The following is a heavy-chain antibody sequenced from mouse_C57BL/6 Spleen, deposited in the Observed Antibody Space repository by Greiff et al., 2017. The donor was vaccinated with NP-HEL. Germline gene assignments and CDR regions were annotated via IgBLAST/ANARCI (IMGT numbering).Heavy chain of an antibody. CDR2: IYPGDGDT. CDR3: AREDYYGSSPYWYFDV. J-gene: IGHJ1*03. D-gene: IGHD1-1*01. V-gene: IGHV1-80*01. Sequence: VQLQQSGAELVKPGASVKISCKASGYAFSSYWMNWVKQRPGKGLEWIGQIYPGDGDTNYNGKFKGKATLTADKSSSTAYMQLSSLTSEDSAVYFCAREDYYGSSPYWYFDVWGTGTTVTVSS. CDR1: GYAFSSYW.